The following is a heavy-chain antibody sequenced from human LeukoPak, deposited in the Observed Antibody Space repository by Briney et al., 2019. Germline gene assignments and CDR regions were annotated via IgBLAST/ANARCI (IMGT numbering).Heavy chain of an antibody. CDR2: ISAYNGNT. CDR3: ARGGWNYYDSSGYPLDC. D-gene: IGHD3-22*01. CDR1: GYTFTSYG. J-gene: IGHJ4*02. V-gene: IGHV1-18*01. Sequence: ASVKVSCKASGYTFTSYGISWVRQAPGQGLEWMGWISAYNGNTNYAQKLQGRVTMTTDTSTSTAYMELRSLRSDDTAVYYCARGGWNYYDSSGYPLDCWGQGTLVTVSS.